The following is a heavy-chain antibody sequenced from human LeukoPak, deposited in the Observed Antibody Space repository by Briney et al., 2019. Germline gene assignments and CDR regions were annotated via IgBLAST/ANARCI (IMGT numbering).Heavy chain of an antibody. CDR1: GGSFSGYY. D-gene: IGHD2-2*01. CDR3: ARGLGYCSSTSCPRGLNWFDP. CDR2: INHSGST. Sequence: SETLSLTCAVYGGSFSGYYWSWIRQPPGKGLEWIGEINHSGSTNYNPSLKSRVTISVDTSKNQFSLKLSSVTAADTAVYYCARGLGYCSSTSCPRGLNWFDPWGQGTLVTVSS. J-gene: IGHJ5*02. V-gene: IGHV4-34*01.